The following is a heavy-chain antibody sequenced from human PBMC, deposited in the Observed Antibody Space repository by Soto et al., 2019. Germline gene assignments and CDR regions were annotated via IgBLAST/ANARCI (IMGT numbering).Heavy chain of an antibody. Sequence: QVKLVQSGAEMKNPGASVKVSCKTSGYTFTNYYMKWVRQAPGQGLEWMGISDPSEGITNYAQNYRGIVTMTRDTSTSTVYLALSSLRSEDTAVYYCARDLYDFRSQDHDHWGQGTQVHVSS. J-gene: IGHJ4*02. D-gene: IGHD3-3*01. CDR1: GYTFTNYY. CDR2: SDPSEGIT. CDR3: ARDLYDFRSQDHDH. V-gene: IGHV1-46*03.